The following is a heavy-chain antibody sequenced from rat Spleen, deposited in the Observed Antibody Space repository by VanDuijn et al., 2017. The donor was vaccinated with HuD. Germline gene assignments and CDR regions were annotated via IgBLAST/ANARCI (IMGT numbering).Heavy chain of an antibody. V-gene: IGHV2-15*01. D-gene: IGHD3-3*01. CDR1: GFSLISYA. CDR2: IWGDGST. J-gene: IGHJ2*01. Sequence: QVQLKESGPGLVQPSQTLSLTCTVSGFSLISYAVNWVRQPPGKSLEWMGGIWGDGSTNYNSDLKSRLSISRDTSKSQVFLKMNSLQAEDTAMYFCVRGSAFFDYWGQGVMVTVSS. CDR3: VRGSAFFDY.